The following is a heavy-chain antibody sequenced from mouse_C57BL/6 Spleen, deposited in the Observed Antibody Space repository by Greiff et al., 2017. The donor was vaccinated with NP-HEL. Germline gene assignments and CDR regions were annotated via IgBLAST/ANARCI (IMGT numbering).Heavy chain of an antibody. CDR3: AKNEDSNYGSSSWFAY. D-gene: IGHD1-1*01. Sequence: QVQLKQSGPGLVQPSQSLSITCTVSGFSLTSYGVHWVRQSPGKGLEWLGVIWRGGSTDYNAAFMSRLSITKDNSKSQVFFKMNSLQADDTAIYYWAKNEDSNYGSSSWFAYWGQGTLVTVSA. J-gene: IGHJ3*01. CDR1: GFSLTSYG. CDR2: IWRGGST. V-gene: IGHV2-5*01.